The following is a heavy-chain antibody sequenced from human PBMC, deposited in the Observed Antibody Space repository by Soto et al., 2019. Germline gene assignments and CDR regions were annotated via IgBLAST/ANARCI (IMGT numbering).Heavy chain of an antibody. CDR1: GYTFTRYA. J-gene: IGHJ6*02. V-gene: IGHV1-3*01. CDR3: ARAGYCSSTSCYGMDV. Sequence: ASVKVSCKASGYTFTRYAMHWVRQAPGQRLEWMGWINAGNGNTKYSQKFQGRVTITRDTSASTAYMELSSLRSEDTAVYYCARAGYCSSTSCYGMDVWGQGTTVTVSS. CDR2: INAGNGNT. D-gene: IGHD2-2*01.